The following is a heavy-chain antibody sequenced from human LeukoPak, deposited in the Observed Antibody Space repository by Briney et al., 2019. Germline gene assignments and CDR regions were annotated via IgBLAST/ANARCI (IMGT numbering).Heavy chain of an antibody. J-gene: IGHJ4*02. Sequence: GGSLRLSCAASGFTFNNYEMSWVRQAPGKGLEWISYICSGGGTIYYADSVRGRFTISRGNAENSLYLQMNSLRAEDTAVYYCVRGTFTVRYDYWGQGTLVTGFS. V-gene: IGHV3-48*03. CDR3: VRGTFTVRYDY. CDR2: ICSGGGTI. D-gene: IGHD4-11*01. CDR1: GFTFNNYE.